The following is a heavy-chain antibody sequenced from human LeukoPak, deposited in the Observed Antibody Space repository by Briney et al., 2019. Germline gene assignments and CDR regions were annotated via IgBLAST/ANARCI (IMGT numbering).Heavy chain of an antibody. CDR3: ARHPMITFGGVAFDY. J-gene: IGHJ4*02. D-gene: IGHD3-16*01. Sequence: GESLKISCKGSGYSFSSYWIGWVRQMPGKGLEWMGIIYPGDSDTRYSPSFHGQVTISADKSISTAYLQWSSLKASDTAMYYCARHPMITFGGVAFDYWGQGILVTVSS. CDR1: GYSFSSYW. V-gene: IGHV5-51*01. CDR2: IYPGDSDT.